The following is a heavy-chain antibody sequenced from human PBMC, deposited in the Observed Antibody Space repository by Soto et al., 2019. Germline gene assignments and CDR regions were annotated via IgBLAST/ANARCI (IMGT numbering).Heavy chain of an antibody. V-gene: IGHV3-30*18. D-gene: IGHD3-10*01. CDR2: ISYDGSNK. CDR3: AKSDGGR. J-gene: IGHJ4*02. Sequence: QVQLVESGGGVVQPGRSLRLSCAASGFTFSSYGMHWVRQAPGKGLEWVAVISYDGSNKYYADSVKGRFTISRDNSKNTLYLQMNSLRAEDTAVYYCAKSDGGRWGQGTLVTVSS. CDR1: GFTFSSYG.